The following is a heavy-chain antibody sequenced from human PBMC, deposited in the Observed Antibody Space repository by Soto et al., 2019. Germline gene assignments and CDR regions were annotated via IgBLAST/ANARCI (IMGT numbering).Heavy chain of an antibody. J-gene: IGHJ4*02. V-gene: IGHV4-59*01. D-gene: IGHD3-22*01. CDR1: GDSISTFY. CDR2: VYYTGST. CDR3: ARGRTVRNYADDSSDYFYFFDY. Sequence: KPSETLSLTCTVSGDSISTFYWGWMRQSPGKELEWIGYVYYTGSTNYNPSLKSRVTISVDRSKNQFSLKLTPANAADTAVYYCARGRTVRNYADDSSDYFYFFDYWGQGTQVTVSS.